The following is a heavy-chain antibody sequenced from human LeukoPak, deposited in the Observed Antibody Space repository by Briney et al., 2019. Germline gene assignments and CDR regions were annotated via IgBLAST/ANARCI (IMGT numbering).Heavy chain of an antibody. J-gene: IGHJ4*02. D-gene: IGHD5-24*01. CDR2: IKQDGSEK. Sequence: GSLRLSCAASGFIFSSYWMSWVRQAPGKGLEWVANIKQDGSEKYYVDSVKGRFTISRDNAKNSLFLQMNSLRAEDTAVYYCARDLSGRKLQEYWGQGTLVTVSS. V-gene: IGHV3-7*01. CDR1: GFIFSSYW. CDR3: ARDLSGRKLQEY.